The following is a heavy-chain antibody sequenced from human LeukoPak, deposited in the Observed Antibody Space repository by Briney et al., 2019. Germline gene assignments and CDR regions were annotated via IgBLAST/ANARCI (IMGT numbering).Heavy chain of an antibody. V-gene: IGHV3-43*01. D-gene: IGHD3-10*01. CDR1: GFTFDDYT. CDR3: TKAPPGKFDP. J-gene: IGHJ5*02. Sequence: GGCLRLSCAASGFTFDDYTMHWVRQAPGKGLEWVSLISWDGGSTYYADSVKGRFTISRDNSKNTLYLQMNSLRAEDTAMYYCTKAPPGKFDPWGQGTLVTVSS. CDR2: ISWDGGST.